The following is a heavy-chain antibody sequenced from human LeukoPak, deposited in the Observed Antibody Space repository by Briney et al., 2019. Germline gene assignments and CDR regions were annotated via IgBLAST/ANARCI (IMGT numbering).Heavy chain of an antibody. V-gene: IGHV1-18*03. CDR3: ARDLSNDSRGYPGY. CDR1: GYTFTSYG. Sequence: ASVKVSCKASGYTFTSYGSSWGRQASGQGLKSMGWIGTYNGNTTYAQKLQGRGTLTTDTSSGTAYMSLRSLGSDDMTGYNCARDLSNDSRGYPGYWGQGTLVTVSS. D-gene: IGHD3-22*01. J-gene: IGHJ4*02. CDR2: IGTYNGNT.